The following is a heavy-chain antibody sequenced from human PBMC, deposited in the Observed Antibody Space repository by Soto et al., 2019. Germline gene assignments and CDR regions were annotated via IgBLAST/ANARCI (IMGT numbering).Heavy chain of an antibody. CDR2: INTDGTST. Sequence: EVQLVESGGGLVQPGGSLRLSCAASGFSFSSYWMHWVRQAPGRGLMWVSRINTDGTSTSYADSVKGRFTISRDNGKNTLYLQMNSLRAEDTAVYYCARGSGLPAGVHGYWGQGILITVSS. J-gene: IGHJ4*02. D-gene: IGHD6-25*01. V-gene: IGHV3-74*01. CDR1: GFSFSSYW. CDR3: ARGSGLPAGVHGY.